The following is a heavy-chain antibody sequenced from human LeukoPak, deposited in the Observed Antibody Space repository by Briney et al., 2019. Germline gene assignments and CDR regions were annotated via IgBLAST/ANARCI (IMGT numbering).Heavy chain of an antibody. V-gene: IGHV4-59*08. Sequence: SETLSLTCTVSGGSISGYYWSWIRQPPGKGPEWIGHIYYSGSTTYNPSLESRVTLSVDTSKNQFSLKLSSVTAADTAVYYCASRYDTIGYRYWGQGTLVTVSS. CDR2: IYYSGST. J-gene: IGHJ4*02. CDR3: ASRYDTIGYRY. CDR1: GGSISGYY. D-gene: IGHD3-22*01.